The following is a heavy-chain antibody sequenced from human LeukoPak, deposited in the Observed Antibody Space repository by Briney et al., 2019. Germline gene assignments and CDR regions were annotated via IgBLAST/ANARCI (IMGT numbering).Heavy chain of an antibody. CDR3: AKSYSDTVTPFGY. J-gene: IGHJ4*02. D-gene: IGHD4-17*01. Sequence: GRSLRLSCAASGFTFSSYGMHWVRQAPGKGLEWVAVISYDGSNKYYADSVKGRFTISRDNSKNTLYLQMNSLRAEGTVVYYCAKSYSDTVTPFGYWGQGTLVTVSS. CDR1: GFTFSSYG. CDR2: ISYDGSNK. V-gene: IGHV3-30*18.